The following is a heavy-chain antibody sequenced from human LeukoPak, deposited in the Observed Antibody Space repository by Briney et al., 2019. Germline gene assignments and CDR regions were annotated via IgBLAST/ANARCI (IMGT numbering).Heavy chain of an antibody. CDR2: IYTSGST. V-gene: IGHV4-61*02. CDR3: ASGDTAMGVY. Sequence: SQTLSLTCTVSGGSISSGSYYWSWIRQPAGKGLEWIGRIYTSGSTNYNPSLKSRVTISVDTSKNQFSLKLSSVTAAHTAVYYCASGDTAMGVYWGQGTLVTVSS. CDR1: GGSISSGSYY. D-gene: IGHD5-18*01. J-gene: IGHJ4*02.